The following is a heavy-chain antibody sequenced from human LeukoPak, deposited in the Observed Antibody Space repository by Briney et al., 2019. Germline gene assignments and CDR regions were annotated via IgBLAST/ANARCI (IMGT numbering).Heavy chain of an antibody. CDR3: ARAKADSGSYYPGY. D-gene: IGHD3-10*01. Sequence: ASVKVSCKASGYTFTSYGISWVRQAPGQGLEWMGWISAYNGNTNYAQKLQGRLTMTTDTSTSTAYMELRSLRSDDTAVYYCARAKADSGSYYPGYWGQGTLVTVSS. CDR1: GYTFTSYG. J-gene: IGHJ4*02. CDR2: ISAYNGNT. V-gene: IGHV1-18*01.